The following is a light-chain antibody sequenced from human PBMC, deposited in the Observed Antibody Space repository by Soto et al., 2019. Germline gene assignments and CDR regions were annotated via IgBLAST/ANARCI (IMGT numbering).Light chain of an antibody. CDR2: GAS. J-gene: IGKJ4*01. CDR1: QSVSTN. Sequence: EVVMTQSPATLSVSPGEGATLSCRASQSVSTNLAWYLQKPGQAPRLPLYGASTRATGIPARFSGSGSGTDFTLTISSLQSEDFGIYYCQQYNIWPPLTFGGGTKVEIK. CDR3: QQYNIWPPLT. V-gene: IGKV3-15*01.